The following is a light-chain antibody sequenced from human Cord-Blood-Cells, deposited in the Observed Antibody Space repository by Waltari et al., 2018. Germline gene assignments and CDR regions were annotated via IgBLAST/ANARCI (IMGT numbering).Light chain of an antibody. CDR3: CSYAGSSTLV. J-gene: IGLJ3*02. CDR2: EGS. V-gene: IGLV2-23*01. CDR1: SRDVGSYNL. Sequence: QSALTQPASVSGSPGQSITISCTGTSRDVGSYNLLSWYQQHPGKAPKPMIYEGSKRPSGVSNRFSGSKSGNTASLTISGLQAEDEADYYCCSYAGSSTLVFGGGTKLTVL.